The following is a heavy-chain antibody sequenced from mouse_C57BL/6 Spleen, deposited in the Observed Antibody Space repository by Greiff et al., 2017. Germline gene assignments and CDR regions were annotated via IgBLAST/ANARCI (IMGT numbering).Heavy chain of an antibody. CDR1: GYTFTSYW. V-gene: IGHV1-55*01. CDR2: IYPGSGST. CDR3: ARLYYSNQYFDY. Sequence: QVQLQQPGAELVKPGASVKMSCKASGYTFTSYWITWVKQRPGQGLEWIGDIYPGSGSTDYNEKFKSKATLTVDTSSSTAYMQLSSLTSEDSAVYCCARLYYSNQYFDYWGQGTTLTVSS. J-gene: IGHJ2*01. D-gene: IGHD2-5*01.